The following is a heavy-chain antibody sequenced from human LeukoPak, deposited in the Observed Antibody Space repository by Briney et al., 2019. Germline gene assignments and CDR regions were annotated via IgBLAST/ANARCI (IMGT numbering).Heavy chain of an antibody. D-gene: IGHD4-17*01. Sequence: KPSETLSLTCTVSGGSVSSGSYYWSWIRQPPGKGLEWIGYIYYSGSTNYNPSLKSRVTISVDTSKNQFSLKLSSVTAADTAVYYCATIDYGDSRLGMDVWAKGPRSPSP. CDR2: IYYSGST. CDR3: ATIDYGDSRLGMDV. J-gene: IGHJ6*02. CDR1: GGSVSSGSYY. V-gene: IGHV4-61*01.